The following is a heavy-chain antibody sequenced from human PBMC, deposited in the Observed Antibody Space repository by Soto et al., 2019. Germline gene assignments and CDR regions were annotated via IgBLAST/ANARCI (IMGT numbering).Heavy chain of an antibody. Sequence: SETLSLTCTVSGGSISSSSYYWGWILHPPGKGLEWIGSIYYSVSTYYNPSLKSRVTISVDTSKNQFSLKLSSVTAADTAVYYCARDIVVVVAATGPYNRCDRWGQGNLVTVSS. CDR2: IYYSVST. D-gene: IGHD2-15*01. CDR1: GGSISSSSYY. CDR3: ARDIVVVVAATGPYNRCDR. J-gene: IGHJ5*02. V-gene: IGHV4-39*01.